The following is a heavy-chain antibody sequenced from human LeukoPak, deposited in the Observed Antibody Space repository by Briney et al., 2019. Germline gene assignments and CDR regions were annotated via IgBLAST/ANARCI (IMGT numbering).Heavy chain of an antibody. CDR1: GGSISSYY. D-gene: IGHD7-27*01. J-gene: IGHJ4*02. Sequence: SETLSLTCTVSGGSISSYYWSWIRQPPGKGLEWIGYIYYSGSTNYNPSLKSRVTISVDTSKNQFSLKLSSVTAADTAVYYCARVPGDYWGQGTLVTVSS. CDR2: IYYSGST. V-gene: IGHV4-59*08. CDR3: ARVPGDY.